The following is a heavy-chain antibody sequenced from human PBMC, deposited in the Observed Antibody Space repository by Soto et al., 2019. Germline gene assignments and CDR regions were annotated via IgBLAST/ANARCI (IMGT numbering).Heavy chain of an antibody. CDR3: ARDNEDPAAALDY. J-gene: IGHJ4*02. CDR1: GFAFSSSA. Sequence: PGGSLRLSCEASGFAFSSSAMNWVRQAPGQGLEWVSGLSGSGGTPYYADSVKGRFTISRDNAKNSLYLQMNSLRAEDTAVYYCARDNEDPAAALDYWGQGTLVTVSS. V-gene: IGHV3-23*01. D-gene: IGHD6-13*01. CDR2: LSGSGGTP.